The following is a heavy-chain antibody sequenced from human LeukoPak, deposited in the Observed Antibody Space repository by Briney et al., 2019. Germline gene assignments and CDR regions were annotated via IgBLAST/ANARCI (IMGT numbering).Heavy chain of an antibody. J-gene: IGHJ6*02. V-gene: IGHV4-59*01. D-gene: IGHD1-26*01. CDR2: IYYSGST. Sequence: SETLSLTCTVSGGSISSYYWSWIRQPPGKGLEWIGCIYYSGSTNYNPSLKSRVTISVDTSKNQFSLKLSSVTAADTAVYYCARVGGSRELLWDYYYYYGMDVWGQGTTVTVSS. CDR1: GGSISSYY. CDR3: ARVGGSRELLWDYYYYYGMDV.